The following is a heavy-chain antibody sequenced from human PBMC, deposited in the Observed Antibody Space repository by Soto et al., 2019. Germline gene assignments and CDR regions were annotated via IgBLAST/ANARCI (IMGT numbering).Heavy chain of an antibody. D-gene: IGHD4-17*01. Sequence: QVQLVQSGAEVKKPGASVKVSCKASGYTFTSYDINWVRQATGQGLEWMGWMNPNSGNTGYAQKFQGRVTMTRNTSISRDYMELSSLRSEDTAVYYCSSIVHGDYHQPGYCGYMYVWGKETTVNVS. CDR2: MNPNSGNT. V-gene: IGHV1-8*01. CDR1: GYTFTSYD. J-gene: IGHJ6*03. CDR3: SSIVHGDYHQPGYCGYMYV.